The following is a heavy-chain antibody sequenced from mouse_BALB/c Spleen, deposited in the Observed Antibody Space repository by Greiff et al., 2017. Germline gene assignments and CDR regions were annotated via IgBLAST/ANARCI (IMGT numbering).Heavy chain of an antibody. Sequence: EVKLQESGGGLVQPGGSMKLSCVASGFTFSNYWMNWVRQSPEKGLEWVAEIRLKSNNYATHYAESVKGRFTISRDDSKSSVYLQMNNLRAEDTGIYYCTRANWDAMDYWGQGTSVTVSS. CDR1: GFTFSNYW. CDR3: TRANWDAMDY. D-gene: IGHD4-1*01. CDR2: IRLKSNNYAT. J-gene: IGHJ4*01. V-gene: IGHV6-6*02.